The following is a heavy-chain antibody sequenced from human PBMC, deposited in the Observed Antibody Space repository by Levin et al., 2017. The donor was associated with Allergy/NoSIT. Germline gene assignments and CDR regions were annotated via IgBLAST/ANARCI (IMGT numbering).Heavy chain of an antibody. Sequence: GESLKISCQASGYSFTDYWIAWVRQMPGKGLEWMGVIYPGDSDTRYSPSFQGQVTISADKSISTAHLQWNSLKASDTAMYYCARLSHNQYGMDVWGQGTTVTVSS. CDR2: IYPGDSDT. V-gene: IGHV5-51*01. J-gene: IGHJ6*02. D-gene: IGHD5-24*01. CDR1: GYSFTDYW. CDR3: ARLSHNQYGMDV.